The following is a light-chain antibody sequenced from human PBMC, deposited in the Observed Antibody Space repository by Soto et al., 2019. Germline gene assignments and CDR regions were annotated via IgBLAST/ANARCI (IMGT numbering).Light chain of an antibody. V-gene: IGLV1-44*01. CDR1: SSNIGSNT. J-gene: IGLJ3*02. CDR2: SNN. Sequence: QSVLTQPPSASGTPGQRVTISCSGSSSNIGSNTVNWYQQLPGTAPKLLIYSNNQRPSGVPDRFSGSKSGTSASLAIRGLQSEDVADYYCAAWDDSLNGWVFGGGTKLTGL. CDR3: AAWDDSLNGWV.